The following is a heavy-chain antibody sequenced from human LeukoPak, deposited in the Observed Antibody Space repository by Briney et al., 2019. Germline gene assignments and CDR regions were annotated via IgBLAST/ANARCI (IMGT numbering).Heavy chain of an antibody. CDR3: ARGKDSNGWYGGLDC. J-gene: IGHJ4*02. Sequence: PGGSLRLSCAASGFTIISHAMHWVRRAPGKGLEWVAVISYDGSNKYNADPVKGRFTISRDNSNNTLYLQMNSLRADDTALYYCARGKDSNGWYGGLDCWGQGTLVTVSS. CDR2: ISYDGSNK. V-gene: IGHV3-30*04. CDR1: GFTIISHA. D-gene: IGHD6-19*01.